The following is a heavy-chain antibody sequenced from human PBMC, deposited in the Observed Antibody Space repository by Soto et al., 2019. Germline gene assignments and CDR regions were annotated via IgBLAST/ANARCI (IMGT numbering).Heavy chain of an antibody. CDR1: GFTFSSYA. CDR3: ARRGSGSYYDY. Sequence: EVQLLESGGGLVQPGGSLSLSCAASGFTFSSYAWRWARQAPGKGLEWVSAISGSGDSTYYADSVKGRFTTSRDNSKNTLYLQMNSLRAEDTAVYYCARRGSGSYYDYWGQGTLVTVSS. J-gene: IGHJ4*02. V-gene: IGHV3-23*01. CDR2: ISGSGDST. D-gene: IGHD1-26*01.